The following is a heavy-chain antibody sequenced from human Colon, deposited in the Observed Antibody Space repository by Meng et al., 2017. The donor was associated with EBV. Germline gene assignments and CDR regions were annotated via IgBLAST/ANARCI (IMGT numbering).Heavy chain of an antibody. V-gene: IGHV4-31*03. CDR1: GGSISSGGFY. J-gene: IGHJ5*02. D-gene: IGHD4-17*01. CDR2: IYYSGST. CDR3: ARTNYGDYNWFDP. Sequence: QVQLQESGPGRVKLSQTLPLTATVSGGSISSGGFYWSWIRQHPGKGLEWIGYIYYSGSTYYNPSLRSRVAISIDTSKNQFSLKLTSVTAADTAVYFCARTNYGDYNWFDPWGQGTLVTVSS.